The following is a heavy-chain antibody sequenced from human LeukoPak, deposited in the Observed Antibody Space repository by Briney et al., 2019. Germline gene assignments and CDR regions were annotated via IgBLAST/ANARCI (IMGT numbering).Heavy chain of an antibody. CDR3: ARIYYDSSGSYYSRGYYFDF. D-gene: IGHD3-22*01. CDR1: GGSISSSSYY. V-gene: IGHV4-39*01. CDR2: IYYSGST. Sequence: SETLSLTCTVSGGSISSSSYYWGWIRQPPGKGLEWIGSIYYSGSTYYNPSLKSRVTISVDTSKNQFSLKLSSVTAADTAVYYCARIYYDSSGSYYSRGYYFDFWGQGTLVTVSS. J-gene: IGHJ4*02.